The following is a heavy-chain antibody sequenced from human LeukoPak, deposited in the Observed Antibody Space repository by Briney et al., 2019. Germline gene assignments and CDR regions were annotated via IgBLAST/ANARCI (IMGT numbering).Heavy chain of an antibody. D-gene: IGHD2-8*01. CDR2: INSDGSST. CDR3: ARGYPPTYLDTNAYLVY. Sequence: GGSLRLSCAASGFIFSSYWMHWVRQAPGKGLVWVSRINSDGSSTSYADSVKGRFTISRDNAKSTLYLQMNSLSAEDTAVYYCARGYPPTYLDTNAYLVYWGQGTLVTVTS. V-gene: IGHV3-74*01. CDR1: GFIFSSYW. J-gene: IGHJ4*02.